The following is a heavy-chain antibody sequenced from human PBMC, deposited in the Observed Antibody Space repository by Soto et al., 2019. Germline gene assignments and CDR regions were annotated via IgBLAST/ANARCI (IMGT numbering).Heavy chain of an antibody. D-gene: IGHD6-19*01. CDR2: ISYDGSNK. V-gene: IGHV3-30*18. CDR3: AKDHWKQWLGYLDY. Sequence: QVQLVESGGGVVQPGRSLRLSCTVSGFPFSDYGMHWVRQAPGRGLEWVAVISYDGSNKRYGDPVKGRFTISRDNSKNTLYLQMNSLRAEDTGVYYCAKDHWKQWLGYLDYWGQGALVTVSS. CDR1: GFPFSDYG. J-gene: IGHJ4*02.